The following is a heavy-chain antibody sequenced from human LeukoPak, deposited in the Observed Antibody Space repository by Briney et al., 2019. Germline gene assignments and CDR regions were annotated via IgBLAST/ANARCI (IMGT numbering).Heavy chain of an antibody. J-gene: IGHJ4*02. D-gene: IGHD6-6*01. CDR2: INHSGST. V-gene: IGHV4-34*01. CDR3: ARGLGRARPRFDY. Sequence: PSETLSLTCAVYGGSFSGYYWSWIRQPPGKGLEWIGEINHSGSTNYNPSLKSRVTISLDTPKNQFSLKLSSVTAADTAVYYCARGLGRARPRFDYWGQGTLVTVSS. CDR1: GGSFSGYY.